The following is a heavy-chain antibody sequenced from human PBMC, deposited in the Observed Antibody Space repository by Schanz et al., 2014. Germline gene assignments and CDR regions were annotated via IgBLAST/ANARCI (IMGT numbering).Heavy chain of an antibody. CDR2: ISGTTTYT. J-gene: IGHJ4*01. V-gene: IGHV3-11*05. Sequence: VQLLESGGGLVKPGGSLRLSCAASGFTFSDYYMSWIRQAPGKGLEWVSYISGTTTYTNYADSVKGRFTISRDNAKNSLYLQRRSLGAEDTYVYDCAREQIMAAAGLVDYWGHGTLVTVSS. D-gene: IGHD6-13*01. CDR3: AREQIMAAAGLVDY. CDR1: GFTFSDYY.